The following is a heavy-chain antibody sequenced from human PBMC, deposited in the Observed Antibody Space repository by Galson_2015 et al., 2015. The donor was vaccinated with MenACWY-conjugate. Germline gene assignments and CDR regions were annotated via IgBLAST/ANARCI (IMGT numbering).Heavy chain of an antibody. Sequence: SLRLSCAASGFTFRSYAMHWVRQAPGKGLEWVAVIWYDGSKTFYADSVKGRFTFSRDNSKNTAYLQMNSLRADDTAKYYCFAINSGIDYWGQGTLVTVSS. D-gene: IGHD1-26*01. CDR1: GFTFRSYA. CDR3: FAINSGIDY. J-gene: IGHJ4*02. V-gene: IGHV3-33*01. CDR2: IWYDGSKT.